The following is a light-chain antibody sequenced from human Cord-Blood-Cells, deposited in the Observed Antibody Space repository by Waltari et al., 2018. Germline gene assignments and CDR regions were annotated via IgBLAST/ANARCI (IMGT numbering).Light chain of an antibody. V-gene: IGLV3-1*01. J-gene: IGLJ1*01. CDR1: TLGDKY. CDR2: QDS. CDR3: QAWDSSTYV. Sequence: SYELTQPPSVSVSPGQTASITCPGATLGDKYACWYQQKPGQSPVLVIYQDSKRPSGIPERFSGSNSGNTATLTISGTQAMDEADYYCQAWDSSTYVFGTGTKVTVL.